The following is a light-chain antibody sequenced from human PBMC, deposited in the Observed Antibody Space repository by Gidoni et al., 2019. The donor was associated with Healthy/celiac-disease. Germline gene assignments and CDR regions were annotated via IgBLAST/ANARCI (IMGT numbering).Light chain of an antibody. V-gene: IGKV3-11*01. Sequence: EIVLTQSPATLSLSPGERATLPCRASQRVSSYLAWYQQKPGQAPRLLIHDASNGATGIPARFSGSGSRTDFTLTISSLGREDFAVYYCQQRSKWPPIFTFGPGTKVDIK. CDR3: QQRSKWPPIFT. CDR2: DAS. CDR1: QRVSSY. J-gene: IGKJ3*01.